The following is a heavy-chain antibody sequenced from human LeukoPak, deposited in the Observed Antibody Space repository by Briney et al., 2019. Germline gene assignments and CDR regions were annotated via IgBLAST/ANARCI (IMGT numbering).Heavy chain of an antibody. CDR2: ISGSSGSI. V-gene: IGHV3-23*01. CDR1: GFTFNSFA. CDR3: AKYGDTHIITGAGHFDY. Sequence: GGSLRLSCAASGFTFNSFAMSWVRQAPGKGLEWVSVISGSSGSIYYADSVKGRFTISGDNSKNTLFLQMNGLGAEGTAIYYCAKYGDTHIITGAGHFDYWGQGTLVTVSS. J-gene: IGHJ4*02. D-gene: IGHD4-17*01.